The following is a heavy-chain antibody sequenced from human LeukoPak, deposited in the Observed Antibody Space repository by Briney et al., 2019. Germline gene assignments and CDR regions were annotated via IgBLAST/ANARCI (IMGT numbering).Heavy chain of an antibody. CDR3: ARMYYYDSSGYYPPTIQGYYFDY. J-gene: IGHJ4*02. V-gene: IGHV3-21*01. CDR1: GFTFSSYS. Sequence: GGSLRLSCAASGFTFSSYSMNWVRQAPGKGLEWVSSISSSSSYIYYADSVKGRFTISRDNAKNSLYLQMNSLRAEDTAVYYCARMYYYDSSGYYPPTIQGYYFDYWGQGTLVTVSS. CDR2: ISSSSSYI. D-gene: IGHD3-22*01.